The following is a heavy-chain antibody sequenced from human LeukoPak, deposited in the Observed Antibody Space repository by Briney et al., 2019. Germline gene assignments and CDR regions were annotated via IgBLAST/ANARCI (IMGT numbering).Heavy chain of an antibody. Sequence: GGSLRLSCAASGFSFRSYAMHWVRQAPGKGLEWVTVIANDGRDKKYADSVRGRFTISRDSSKNTVYLQMGSLRVEDMAVYYCAKDSKITSADYYFDYWGLGTLVTVSS. CDR1: GFSFRSYA. CDR3: AKDSKITSADYYFDY. CDR2: IANDGRDK. D-gene: IGHD6-13*01. V-gene: IGHV3-30*04. J-gene: IGHJ4*02.